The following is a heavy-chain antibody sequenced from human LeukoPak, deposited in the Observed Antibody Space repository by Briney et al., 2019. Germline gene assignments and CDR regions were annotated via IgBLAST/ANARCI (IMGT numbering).Heavy chain of an antibody. CDR3: AKDISVVGATIGFDY. J-gene: IGHJ4*02. CDR2: ISYDGSNK. D-gene: IGHD1-26*01. Sequence: GGSLRLSCAASGFTFSSYAMSWVRQAPGKGLEWVAVISYDGSNKYYADSVKGRFTISRDNSKNTLYLQMNSLRAEDTAVYYCAKDISVVGATIGFDYWGQGTLVTVSS. CDR1: GFTFSSYA. V-gene: IGHV3-30*18.